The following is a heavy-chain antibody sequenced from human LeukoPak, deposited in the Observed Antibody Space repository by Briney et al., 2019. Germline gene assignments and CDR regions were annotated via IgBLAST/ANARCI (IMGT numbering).Heavy chain of an antibody. J-gene: IGHJ1*01. CDR3: ARRRYYDGSGYLE. V-gene: IGHV4-61*02. CDR2: IHTSGST. CDR1: GGSISSGSYY. D-gene: IGHD3-22*01. Sequence: SQTLSLTCTVSGGSISSGSYYWSWIRQPAGKGLEWIGRIHTSGSTNYNPSLKSRVTISVDTSKNQFSLKLSSVTAADTAVYYCARRRYYDGSGYLEWGQGTLLSVSS.